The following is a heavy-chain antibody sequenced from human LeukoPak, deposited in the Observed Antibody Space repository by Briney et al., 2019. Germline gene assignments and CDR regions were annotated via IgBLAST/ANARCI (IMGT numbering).Heavy chain of an antibody. CDR2: MKPSSATT. J-gene: IGHJ3*02. CDR3: ARDRGYSYGDSDAFDI. CDR1: GYTFIHYD. Sequence: ASVKVSCKASGYTFIHYDINWVRQAPGQGLEWMGWMKPSSATTGYAQKFQGRVTMTRDTSIGIAYMELSSLRSEDTAVYYCARDRGYSYGDSDAFDIWGQGTMVTVSS. D-gene: IGHD5-18*01. V-gene: IGHV1-8*01.